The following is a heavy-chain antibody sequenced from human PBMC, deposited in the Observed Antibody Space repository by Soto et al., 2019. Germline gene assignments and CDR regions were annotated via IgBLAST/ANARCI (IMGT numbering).Heavy chain of an antibody. D-gene: IGHD3-9*01. Sequence: VGSLGLSCSVSGFTFSSYDMHWVRQGPGKGLEWVSAIGTAGDTNYAGSVKGRFTISRENAKNSLYLQMNSLRAGDTAIYFCARTIGTTLFDYWGQGTLVTVSS. V-gene: IGHV3-13*04. CDR1: GFTFSSYD. CDR3: ARTIGTTLFDY. CDR2: IGTAGDT. J-gene: IGHJ4*02.